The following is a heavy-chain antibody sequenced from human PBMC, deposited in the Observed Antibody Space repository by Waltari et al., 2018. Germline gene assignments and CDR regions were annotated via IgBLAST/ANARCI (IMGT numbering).Heavy chain of an antibody. J-gene: IGHJ4*02. CDR1: GLNFISYA. CDR3: ARHLYSIDYLELGN. Sequence: EVHLLESGGGLAQPGGSLRLSCAAPGLNFISYARRWVRQAPGKGVEWVLGMIGSGVITKYADSVKGRFTVSRDNSKNTVFLQLNSLRAEDTAIYYCARHLYSIDYLELGNWGQGTLVTVSS. V-gene: IGHV3-23*01. CDR2: MIGSGVIT. D-gene: IGHD3-22*01.